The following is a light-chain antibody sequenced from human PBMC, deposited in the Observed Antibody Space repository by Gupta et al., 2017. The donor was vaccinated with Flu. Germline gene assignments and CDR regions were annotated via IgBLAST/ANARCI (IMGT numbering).Light chain of an antibody. CDR2: ENN. Sequence: QPVLTQPPSLSAAPAQRIIISCSGSSSNIGRKYVSWYQQLPGSAPRLLIYENNKRPSGIPDGFSGSTSGTSATLGITGLQTEYEAVDFCGEWDSSLTAVFGGGTKLTVL. V-gene: IGLV1-51*02. J-gene: IGLJ2*01. CDR1: SSNIGRKY. CDR3: GEWDSSLTAV.